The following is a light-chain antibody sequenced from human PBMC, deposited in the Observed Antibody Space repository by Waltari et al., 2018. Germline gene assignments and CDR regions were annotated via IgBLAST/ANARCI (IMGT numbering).Light chain of an antibody. CDR1: QSVGTY. CDR3: QQRSSWTPHT. V-gene: IGKV3-11*01. CDR2: DAS. Sequence: EIVLTQSPATLSLSPGETATLSCRASQSVGTYLAWYQQKPGQAPRLLIYDASNRATGIPGRFRGSGSGTDFTLTISSLEPEDFAVYYCQQRSSWTPHTFGQGARLAIK. J-gene: IGKJ2*01.